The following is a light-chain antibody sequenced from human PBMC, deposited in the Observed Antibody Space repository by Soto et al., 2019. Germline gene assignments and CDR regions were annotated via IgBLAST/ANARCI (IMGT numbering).Light chain of an antibody. CDR2: GAS. CDR3: QQYRSSFT. J-gene: IGKJ3*01. V-gene: IGKV3-20*01. CDR1: QSVDSNY. Sequence: EIVLTQSPGTLSLSPGERATLSCRASQSVDSNYFAWYQQKPGQAPRLLIYGASIRATGIPDRFSGSGSGTDFTLTISRLEPEDFAVYYCQQYRSSFTFCPGTKVDIK.